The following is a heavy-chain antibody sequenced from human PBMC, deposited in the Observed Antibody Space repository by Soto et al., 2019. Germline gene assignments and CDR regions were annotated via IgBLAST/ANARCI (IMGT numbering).Heavy chain of an antibody. CDR1: GGTFSSYT. J-gene: IGHJ4*02. D-gene: IGHD2-15*01. CDR2: IIPILGIA. CDR3: ARAQDPRYCSGGSCYGLFAY. V-gene: IGHV1-69*02. Sequence: SVKVSCKASGGTFSSYTISWVRQAPGQGLEWMGRIIPILGIANYAQKFQGRVTITADKSTSTAYMELSSLRSEDTAVYYCARAQDPRYCSGGSCYGLFAYWGQGTLVTVSS.